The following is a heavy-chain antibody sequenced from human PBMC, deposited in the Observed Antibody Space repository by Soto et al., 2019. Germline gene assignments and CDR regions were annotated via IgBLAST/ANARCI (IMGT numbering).Heavy chain of an antibody. D-gene: IGHD6-6*01. CDR2: IKKEGSEK. Sequence: GGSLKLSCAASGFTFSSYWMSWVRQAPGKGLERVANIKKEGSEKYYVDSVKGRFTISRDNAKNSLYLQMNSLRAEDTAVYYCAQIAARPFDYWGQGTLVTV. CDR1: GFTFSSYW. V-gene: IGHV3-7*01. J-gene: IGHJ4*02. CDR3: AQIAARPFDY.